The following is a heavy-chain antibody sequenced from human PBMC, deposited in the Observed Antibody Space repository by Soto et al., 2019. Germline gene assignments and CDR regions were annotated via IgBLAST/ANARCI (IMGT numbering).Heavy chain of an antibody. Sequence: GGSLRLSCAASGFTFRTYATHWVRQAPGKGLEWVAMTSYDGSHKTYADAVKGRFSISKDTSKNTLFLHMDSLRPEDTAVYYCAKVGPSYYYGMDVWGQGTTVTVSS. CDR2: TSYDGSHK. CDR3: AKVGPSYYYGMDV. V-gene: IGHV3-30-3*01. D-gene: IGHD1-26*01. CDR1: GFTFRTYA. J-gene: IGHJ6*02.